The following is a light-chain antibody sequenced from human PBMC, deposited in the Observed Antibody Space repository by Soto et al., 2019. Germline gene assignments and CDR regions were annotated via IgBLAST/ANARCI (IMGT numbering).Light chain of an antibody. CDR2: DDR. CDR1: KIGSKS. CDR3: QVWDGSSGFQYV. Sequence: SYVLTQPPSVSVAPGQTATITCGGNKIGSKSVHWYQQKPGQAPVLVVYDDRDRPSGIPERFSGFNSGNTATLTISRVEAGDEADYYCQVWDGSSGFQYVFGTGTKLTVL. V-gene: IGLV3-21*02. J-gene: IGLJ1*01.